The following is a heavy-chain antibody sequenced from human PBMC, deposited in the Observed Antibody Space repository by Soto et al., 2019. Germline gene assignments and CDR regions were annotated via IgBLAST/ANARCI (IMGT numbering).Heavy chain of an antibody. CDR2: IYYSGST. V-gene: IGHV4-59*01. CDR3: ARAGDDFWSGSPNWLDP. CDR1: GGSISGYY. D-gene: IGHD3-3*01. Sequence: PSETLSLTCTVSGGSISGYYWNWIRQPPGKGLEWIGYIYYSGSTNYNPSLKSRVTISVDTSKNQFSLKLSSVTAADTAVYYCARAGDDFWSGSPNWLDPWGQGTLVTVS. J-gene: IGHJ5*02.